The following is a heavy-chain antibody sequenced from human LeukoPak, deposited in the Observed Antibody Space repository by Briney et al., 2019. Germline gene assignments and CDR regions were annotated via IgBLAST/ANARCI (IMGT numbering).Heavy chain of an antibody. Sequence: GGSLRLACAASGFTFSSYWMSWVSQAPGKGLEWVANIKQDGSEKYYVDSVKGRFTISRDNAKNSLYLQMNSLRAEDTAVYYCARERYSGSYYATALDYWGQGTLVTVSS. J-gene: IGHJ4*02. CDR3: ARERYSGSYYATALDY. D-gene: IGHD1-26*01. CDR1: GFTFSSYW. V-gene: IGHV3-7*01. CDR2: IKQDGSEK.